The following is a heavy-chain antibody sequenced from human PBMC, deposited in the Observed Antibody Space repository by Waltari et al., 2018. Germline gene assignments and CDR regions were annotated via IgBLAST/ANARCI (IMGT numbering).Heavy chain of an antibody. J-gene: IGHJ6*02. D-gene: IGHD3-16*01. Sequence: IGGVRQAPGQGLEWMGRIIPVLGIANYAQKFQGRVTITADESTSTAYMELSSLRSEDTAVYYCAREGGAYYYGMDVWGQGTTVTVSS. CDR3: AREGGAYYYGMDV. CDR2: IIPVLGIA. V-gene: IGHV1-69*04.